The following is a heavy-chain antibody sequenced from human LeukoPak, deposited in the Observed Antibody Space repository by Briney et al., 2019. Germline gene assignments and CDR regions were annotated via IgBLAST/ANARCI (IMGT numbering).Heavy chain of an antibody. J-gene: IGHJ4*02. CDR1: GGSFSGYY. D-gene: IGHD3-10*01. CDR3: ARGPGRLWFGGNFDY. Sequence: SETLSLTCGVYGGSFSGYYWSWIRQPPGKGLEWVGEITRDGGTNYNPSLKSRVTMSLDTSRNQFSLKLNSVTAADTAVYYCARGPGRLWFGGNFDYWGQGTLVTVSS. CDR2: ITRDGGT. V-gene: IGHV4-34*01.